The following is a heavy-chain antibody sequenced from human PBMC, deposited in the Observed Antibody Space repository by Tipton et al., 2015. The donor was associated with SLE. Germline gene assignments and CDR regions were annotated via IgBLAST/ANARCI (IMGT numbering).Heavy chain of an antibody. Sequence: TLSLTCSVSGDSMSSYCWSWIRQSPGKGLEWIGYIYFNGGTSFNPSLKSRLTMSIDASKNQCSLRLSSVTAADTAVYFCARHLQGSGYDIWGQGTLVTVSS. CDR3: ARHLQGSGYDI. J-gene: IGHJ4*02. V-gene: IGHV4-59*08. CDR1: GDSMSSYC. CDR2: IYFNGGT. D-gene: IGHD3-3*01.